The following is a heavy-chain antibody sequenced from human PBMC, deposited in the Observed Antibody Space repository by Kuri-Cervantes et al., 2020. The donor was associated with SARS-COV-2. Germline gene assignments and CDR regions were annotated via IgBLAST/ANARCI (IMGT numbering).Heavy chain of an antibody. J-gene: IGHJ4*02. V-gene: IGHV3-21*01. CDR2: ISGTSVFK. Sequence: GESLKISCAASGLTFSAFTIGWVRQAPGKGLEWVSSISGTSVFKYYADSVKGRFTISRDNARDSVSLQMNSLRAEDTAVYYCARIGELGIPDYWGQGTLVTVSS. CDR1: GLTFSAFT. D-gene: IGHD7-27*01. CDR3: ARIGELGIPDY.